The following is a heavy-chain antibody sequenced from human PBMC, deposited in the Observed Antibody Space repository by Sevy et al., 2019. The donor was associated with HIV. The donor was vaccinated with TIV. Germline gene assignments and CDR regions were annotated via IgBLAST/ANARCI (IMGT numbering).Heavy chain of an antibody. CDR3: ATNRVHAGAYASYFNF. V-gene: IGHV3-33*01. Sequence: GGSLRLSCVASQFNFDTYAIHWVRQAPGQGLERVAMVWYDGSSKDYAKSVKGRFGISGDNSQNTAFLQMHSMRAEVTAVDSCATNRVHAGAYASYFNFWGQGSLVTVSS. CDR2: VWYDGSSK. D-gene: IGHD2-2*01. J-gene: IGHJ4*02. CDR1: QFNFDTYA.